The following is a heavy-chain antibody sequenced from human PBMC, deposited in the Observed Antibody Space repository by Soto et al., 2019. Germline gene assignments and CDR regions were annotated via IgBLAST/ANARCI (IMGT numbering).Heavy chain of an antibody. CDR3: ARGNRYNSGARDF. D-gene: IGHD5-18*01. CDR2: INQDGSEK. CDR1: GFTFSSLW. J-gene: IGHJ4*02. Sequence: SLRLSCAASGFTFSSLWMSWVRQAPGKGLEWVANINQDGSEKNYVDSVKGRFTTSRDNAKNSLHLQMNSLRAEDTALYYCARGNRYNSGARDFWGQGTLVTVSS. V-gene: IGHV3-7*02.